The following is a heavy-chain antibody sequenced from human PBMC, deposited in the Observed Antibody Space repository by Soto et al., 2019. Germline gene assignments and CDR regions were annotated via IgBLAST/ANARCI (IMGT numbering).Heavy chain of an antibody. Sequence: QITLKESGPTLVKPTQTLTLTCTFSGFSLSTSRVGVGWIRQPPGKALEWLAVIYWDDAKTYRPSLKSRLTITKDTSINQVALTMTNMDPVDTATYYCAHAYGGRSLYWGQGTLVTVSS. J-gene: IGHJ4*02. V-gene: IGHV2-5*02. CDR1: GFSLSTSRVG. CDR3: AHAYGGRSLY. CDR2: IYWDDAK. D-gene: IGHD1-26*01.